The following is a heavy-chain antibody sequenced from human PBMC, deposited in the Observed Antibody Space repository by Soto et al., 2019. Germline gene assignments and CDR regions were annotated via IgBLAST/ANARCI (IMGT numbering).Heavy chain of an antibody. CDR3: ARGRYDSGGYLSFQY. J-gene: IGHJ1*01. CDR2: IYSGGST. Sequence: GGSLRLSCAASGFTVSSNYMSWVRQAPGKGLEWVSFIYSGGSTYYADSVKGRFTISRHNSKNTLYLQMNSLRAEDTAVHYCARGRYDSGGYLSFQYWGQGTLVTVSS. CDR1: GFTVSSNY. V-gene: IGHV3-53*01. D-gene: IGHD3-22*01.